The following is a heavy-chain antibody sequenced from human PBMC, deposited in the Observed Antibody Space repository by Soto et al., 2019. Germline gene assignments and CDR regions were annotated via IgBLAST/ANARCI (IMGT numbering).Heavy chain of an antibody. D-gene: IGHD4-4*01. CDR3: ATTVTSEGRDTFHI. CDR2: IYSSGNA. CDR1: GGSINNFDSY. Sequence: HLQLHESGPGLVKPSETLSLTCSVSGGSINNFDSYWGWFRQPPGKGLEWIGSIYSSGNANYNPYLKSRATKSVNTSEHCFSRKLSSGTGADTAIYYRATTVTSEGRDTFHIGGTGAMVTVSS. J-gene: IGHJ3*02. V-gene: IGHV4-39*02.